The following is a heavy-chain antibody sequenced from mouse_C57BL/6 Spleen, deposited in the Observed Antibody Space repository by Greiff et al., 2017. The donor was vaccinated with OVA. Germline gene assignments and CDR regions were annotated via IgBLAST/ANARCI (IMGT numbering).Heavy chain of an antibody. V-gene: IGHV7-1*01. CDR1: GFTFSDFY. CDR2: SRNKANDYTT. J-gene: IGHJ4*01. CDR3: ARDVGGAMDY. Sequence: EVNVVESGGGLVQSGRSLRLSCATSGFTFSDFYMEWVRQAPGKGLEWIAASRNKANDYTTEYSASVKGRFIVSRDTSQSILYLQMNALRAEDTAIYYCARDVGGAMDYWGQGTSVTVSS.